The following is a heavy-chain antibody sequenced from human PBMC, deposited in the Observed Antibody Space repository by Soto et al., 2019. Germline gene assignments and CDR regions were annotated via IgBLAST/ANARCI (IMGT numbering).Heavy chain of an antibody. V-gene: IGHV3-66*01. CDR1: GFNVSTKY. Sequence: EVQLVESGGGLVQPGGSLRLSCAASGFNVSTKYMSWVRQAPGKGLEWVSVIYSGGSTFYADSVRGRFTISRDNSKNTVNLQMNSLRAEDTAVYYCARDHSAADYWGQGTLVTVSS. CDR2: IYSGGST. J-gene: IGHJ4*02. CDR3: ARDHSAADY. D-gene: IGHD3-10*01.